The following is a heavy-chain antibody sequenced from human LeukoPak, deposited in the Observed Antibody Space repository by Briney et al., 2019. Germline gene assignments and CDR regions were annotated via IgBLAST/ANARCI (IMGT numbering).Heavy chain of an antibody. CDR3: AKFLLSTIFGVDGWFDP. Sequence: PGGSLRLSCAASGFTFSSYGMHWVRQAPGKGLEWVAFIRYDGSNKYYADSVKGRFTISRDNSKNTLYLQMNSLRAEDTAVYYCAKFLLSTIFGVDGWFDPWGQGTLVTVSS. V-gene: IGHV3-30*02. CDR2: IRYDGSNK. J-gene: IGHJ5*02. D-gene: IGHD3-3*01. CDR1: GFTFSSYG.